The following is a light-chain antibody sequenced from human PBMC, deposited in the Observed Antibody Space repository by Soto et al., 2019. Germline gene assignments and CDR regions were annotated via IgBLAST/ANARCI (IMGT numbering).Light chain of an antibody. Sequence: EIVLAQSPGTLSLSPGERATLSCRASQSVSSNLLAWYQEKPGQAPRLLISGASTGATGIPARFSGSGSGTEFTLTISSLQSEDCAIYYCQQYHTWPITFGGGTKVDIK. V-gene: IGKV3-15*01. J-gene: IGKJ4*01. CDR1: QSVSSN. CDR2: GAS. CDR3: QQYHTWPIT.